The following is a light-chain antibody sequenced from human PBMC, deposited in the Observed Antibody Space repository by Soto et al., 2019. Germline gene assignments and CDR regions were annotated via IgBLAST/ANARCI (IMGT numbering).Light chain of an antibody. CDR3: QQANSFPFT. J-gene: IGKJ3*01. V-gene: IGKV1-5*01. Sequence: DIQLTRSPATLSASVGDRVTITFRASQSISSWLTWYQQKPGKAPKLLIYEASSLEGGVPSRFSGSGSGTEFTLTISGLQPDDSATYYCQQANSFPFTFGPRTKVDIK. CDR2: EAS. CDR1: QSISSW.